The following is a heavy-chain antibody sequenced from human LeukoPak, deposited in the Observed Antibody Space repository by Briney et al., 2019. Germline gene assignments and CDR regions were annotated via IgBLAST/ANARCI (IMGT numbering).Heavy chain of an antibody. J-gene: IGHJ4*02. V-gene: IGHV1-69-2*01. CDR1: GYSFTDYY. CDR3: ATVARSGSYYEY. Sequence: ASVKLSCKVSGYSFTDYYIHWVQHAPGKGLEWMGLVDPEDGETIYAEKFQGRVTITADTSTDTAYMELSSLRSEDTAVYYCATVARSGSYYEYWGQGTLVTVSS. CDR2: VDPEDGET. D-gene: IGHD3-10*01.